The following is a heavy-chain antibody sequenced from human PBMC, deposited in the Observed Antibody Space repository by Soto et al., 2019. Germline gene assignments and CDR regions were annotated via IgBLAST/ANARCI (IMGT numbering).Heavy chain of an antibody. V-gene: IGHV4-34*12. J-gene: IGHJ2*01. CDR1: SGSFSGYY. Sequence: QVQLQQWGAGLLKPSETLSLTCAVYSGSFSGYYWSWIRQPPGQGLEWIGEIIHSGSANYNPSLKSRVTISVDTSKNQFSLKVSSVTVADTAVYYCARGTREGWYFDLWGRGTLVTVSS. CDR3: ARGTREGWYFDL. CDR2: IIHSGSA.